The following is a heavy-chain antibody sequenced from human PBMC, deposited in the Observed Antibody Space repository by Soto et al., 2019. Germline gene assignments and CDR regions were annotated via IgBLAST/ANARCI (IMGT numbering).Heavy chain of an antibody. D-gene: IGHD5-12*01. V-gene: IGHV4-34*01. CDR1: GGSFSRYY. CDR2: INHSGST. J-gene: IGHJ6*02. CDR3: AREALYVATNPYYYYGMDV. Sequence: SETLSLTCSLYGGSFSRYYWSWIRQPHGNGLEWIGEINHSGSTNYNPSLKSRVTISVDTSKNQFSLKLSSVTAADTAVYYCAREALYVATNPYYYYGMDVWGQGTTVTLSS.